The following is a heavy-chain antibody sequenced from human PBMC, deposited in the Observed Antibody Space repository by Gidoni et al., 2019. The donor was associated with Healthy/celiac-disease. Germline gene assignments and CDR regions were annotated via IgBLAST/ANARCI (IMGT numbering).Heavy chain of an antibody. CDR3: ARMGRDIVVVPAAKDHDAFDI. V-gene: IGHV4-39*01. Sequence: QLQLQESGPGLVQTSETLSLTCTVSGGSISSSSYYWGWIRQPPGKGLEWIGSIYYSWSTYYNPSLKSRVTISVDTSKNQFSLKLSSVTAADTAVYYCARMGRDIVVVPAAKDHDAFDIWGQGTMVTVSS. D-gene: IGHD2-2*01. CDR2: IYYSWST. J-gene: IGHJ3*02. CDR1: GGSISSSSYY.